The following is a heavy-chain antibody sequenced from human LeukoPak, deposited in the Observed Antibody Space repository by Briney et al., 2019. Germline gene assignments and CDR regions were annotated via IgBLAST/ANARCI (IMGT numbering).Heavy chain of an antibody. CDR2: INPNSGGT. CDR1: GYTFTGYY. CDR3: ALNHYDSSGYYLGYFDY. V-gene: IGHV1-2*02. J-gene: IGHJ4*02. D-gene: IGHD3-22*01. Sequence: ASVKASCKASGYTFTGYYMHWVRQAPGQGLEWTGWINPNSGGTNYAQKFQGRVTMTRDTSISTAYMELSRLRSDDTAVYYCALNHYDSSGYYLGYFDYWGQGTLVTVSS.